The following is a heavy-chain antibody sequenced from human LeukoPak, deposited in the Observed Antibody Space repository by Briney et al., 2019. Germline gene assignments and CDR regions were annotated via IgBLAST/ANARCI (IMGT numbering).Heavy chain of an antibody. V-gene: IGHV4-31*03. J-gene: IGHJ4*02. CDR2: TYYSGST. CDR3: AREDTAMGYFDY. Sequence: SQTLSLTCTVSGCSISSDGYYWIWIPQHQGKDLVWIGYTYYSGSTYYNPSLKSRVTISVETSKNQFSLKLSSVTAADTAVYYCAREDTAMGYFDYWGQETLVTVSS. D-gene: IGHD5-18*01. CDR1: GCSISSDGYY.